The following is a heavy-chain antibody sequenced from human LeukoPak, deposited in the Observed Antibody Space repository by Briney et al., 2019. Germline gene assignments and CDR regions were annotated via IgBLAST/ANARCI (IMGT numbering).Heavy chain of an antibody. CDR2: INPNSGGT. CDR3: ARSSSGYYPYYFDY. D-gene: IGHD3-22*01. Sequence: AASVNVSCKASGYTFTGWYMHWVRQAPGQGLEWMGWINPNSGGTNYAQKFQGWVTMTRDTSISTAYMELSRLRPDDTAVYYCARSSSGYYPYYFDYWGQGTLVTVSS. V-gene: IGHV1-2*04. J-gene: IGHJ4*02. CDR1: GYTFTGWY.